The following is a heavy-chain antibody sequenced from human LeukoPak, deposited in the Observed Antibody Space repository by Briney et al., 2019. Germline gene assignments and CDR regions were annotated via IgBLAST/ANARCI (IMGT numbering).Heavy chain of an antibody. V-gene: IGHV1-18*01. CDR1: GYTFTSYG. CDR2: ISAYNGNT. CDR3: ARGGAVAGPGMDYYYMDV. Sequence: ASVKVSCKASGYTFTSYGTSWVRQAPGQGLEWMGWISAYNGNTNYAQKLQGRVTMTTDTSTSTAYMELRSLRSEDTAVYYCARGGAVAGPGMDYYYMDVWGKGTTVTVSS. J-gene: IGHJ6*03. D-gene: IGHD6-19*01.